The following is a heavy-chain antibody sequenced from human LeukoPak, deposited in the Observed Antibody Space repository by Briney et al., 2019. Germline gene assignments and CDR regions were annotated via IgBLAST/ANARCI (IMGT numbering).Heavy chain of an antibody. V-gene: IGHV4-34*01. CDR2: INHSGST. J-gene: IGHJ5*02. Sequence: PSETLSLTCAVYGGSFSGYYWSWIRQPPGKGLEWIGEINHSGSTNYNPSLKSRVTISVDTSKHQFSLKLSSVTAADTAVYYCARGRRDIVVVPAARGPGSERRNWFDPWGQGTLVTVSS. CDR1: GGSFSGYY. CDR3: ARGRRDIVVVPAARGPGSERRNWFDP. D-gene: IGHD2-2*01.